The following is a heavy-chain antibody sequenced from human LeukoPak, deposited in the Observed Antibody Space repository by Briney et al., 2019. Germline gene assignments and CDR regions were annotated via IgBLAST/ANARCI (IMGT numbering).Heavy chain of an antibody. J-gene: IGHJ5*02. CDR1: GFTFSTYS. CDR3: ATAPRTLSPSFIELTRADWDAAS. Sequence: GGSLRLSCAASGFTFSTYSMNWVRQAPGKGLEWVSYISTGSGTIYYADSVKGRFTISRDNAKNSLYLKMSSLGVEDTAVYYCATAPRTLSPSFIELTRADWDAASWGQGTLATVSS. V-gene: IGHV3-48*01. CDR2: ISTGSGTI. D-gene: IGHD1-26*01.